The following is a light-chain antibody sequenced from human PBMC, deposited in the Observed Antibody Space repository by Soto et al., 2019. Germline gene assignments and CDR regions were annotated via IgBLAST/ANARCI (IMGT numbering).Light chain of an antibody. CDR3: QSYDSSLSGWV. V-gene: IGLV1-40*01. CDR1: SSNIGAGYD. Sequence: QSVLTQPPSVSGAPGQRVTIACTGSSSNIGAGYDVHWYQQLPGTAPKLLIYGNSNRPSGVPDRFSGSKSGTSASLAITGLQYEDEADYYCQSYDSSLSGWVFGGGTKLTVL. CDR2: GNS. J-gene: IGLJ3*02.